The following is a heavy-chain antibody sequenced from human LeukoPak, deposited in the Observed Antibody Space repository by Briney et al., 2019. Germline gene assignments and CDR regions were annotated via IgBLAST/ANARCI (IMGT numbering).Heavy chain of an antibody. V-gene: IGHV4-61*02. Sequence: SQTLSRTSTGSGVTICSGSCYRRATRQPPEKGLERIGRIYTTGSAHYNPCLNTLITTSADTSKHQFSLNLSSVTAADTAVYCCARGRLGFPYYYYYMDAWGKGNPVTVSS. J-gene: IGHJ6*03. CDR2: IYTTGSA. CDR3: ARGRLGFPYYYYYMDA. CDR1: GVTICSGSCY. D-gene: IGHD3-16*01.